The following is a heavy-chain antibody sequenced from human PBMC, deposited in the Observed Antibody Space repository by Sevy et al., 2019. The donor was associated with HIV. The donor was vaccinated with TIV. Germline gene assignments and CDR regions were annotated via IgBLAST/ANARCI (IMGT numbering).Heavy chain of an antibody. Sequence: GGSLRLSCAASGFSFSIYWMSWVRQAPGKGLEWVATMKHDGSEEDYVDSVKGRVTISRDNAKNQLFQQMSSLSAEDTAVYYCVREGLGGYSYSLDYWGHGTLVTVSS. CDR1: GFSFSIYW. D-gene: IGHD5-18*01. CDR2: MKHDGSEE. J-gene: IGHJ4*01. CDR3: VREGLGGYSYSLDY. V-gene: IGHV3-7*01.